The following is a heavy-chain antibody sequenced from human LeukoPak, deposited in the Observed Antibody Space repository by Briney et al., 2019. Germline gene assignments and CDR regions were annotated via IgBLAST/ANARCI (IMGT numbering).Heavy chain of an antibody. CDR3: ASISPRWDGEAGYYFDY. D-gene: IGHD1-26*01. CDR2: IYYSGST. V-gene: IGHV4-59*01. J-gene: IGHJ4*02. Sequence: SETLSLTCTVSGGSISSYYWSWIRQPPGKGLEWIGYIYYSGSTNYNPSLKSRVTISVDTSKNQFSLELSSVTAADTAVYYCASISPRWDGEAGYYFDYWGQGTLVTVSS. CDR1: GGSISSYY.